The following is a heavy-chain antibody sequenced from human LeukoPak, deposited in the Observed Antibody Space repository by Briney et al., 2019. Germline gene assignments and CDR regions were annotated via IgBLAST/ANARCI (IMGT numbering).Heavy chain of an antibody. Sequence: GTSLRLSCAAPGFTFSVYGMHWVRQGPGKGLEWVALISHDGGNKNYTDSVKGRFTISRDNSKNTLYLQMNSLRAEDTAVYYCAKDRTLTRKLVVTPHFDYWGQGTLVTVSS. J-gene: IGHJ4*02. CDR2: ISHDGGNK. CDR3: AKDRTLTRKLVVTPHFDY. V-gene: IGHV3-30*18. D-gene: IGHD3-22*01. CDR1: GFTFSVYG.